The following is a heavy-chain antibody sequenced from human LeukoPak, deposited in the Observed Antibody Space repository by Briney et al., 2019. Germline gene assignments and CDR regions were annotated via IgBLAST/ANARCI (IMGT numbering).Heavy chain of an antibody. CDR1: GYTFTSYY. CDR3: ARDPRPSYDSSDYYYPGDY. J-gene: IGHJ4*02. Sequence: ASVKVSCKASGYTFTSYYMHWVRQAPGQGLEWMAIINPSGGSTNYAQKFQGRVTMTRDTSTSTVYVELTSLRSEDTAVYYCARDPRPSYDSSDYYYPGDYWGQGTLVTVSS. D-gene: IGHD3-22*01. CDR2: INPSGGST. V-gene: IGHV1-46*01.